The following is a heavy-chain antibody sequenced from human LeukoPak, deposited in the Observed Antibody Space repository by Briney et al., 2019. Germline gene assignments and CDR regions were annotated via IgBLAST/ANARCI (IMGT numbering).Heavy chain of an antibody. CDR2: IIPIFGTA. CDR1: GGTFSSYA. J-gene: IGHJ4*02. CDR3: AKHSYGSVIGLYYFDY. V-gene: IGHV1-69*05. D-gene: IGHD5-18*01. Sequence: SVKVSCKASGGTFSSYAISWVRQAPGQGLEWMGGIIPIFGTANYAQKFQGRVTITTDESTSTAYMELSSLRSEDTAVYYCAKHSYGSVIGLYYFDYWGQGTLVTVSS.